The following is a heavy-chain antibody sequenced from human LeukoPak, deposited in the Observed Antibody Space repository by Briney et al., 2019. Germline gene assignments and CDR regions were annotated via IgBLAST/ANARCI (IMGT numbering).Heavy chain of an antibody. CDR2: MNHSGTS. D-gene: IGHD1-14*01. J-gene: IGHJ4*02. CDR1: GGSLTGYD. CDR3: ARWEINIRSDY. V-gene: IGHV4-34*01. Sequence: SETLSLTCAVYGGSLTGYDWHWIRQSPGKGLEWIGEMNHSGTSNYNPSLKSRVTMSVDTSKNQVSLKLSSVTAADTGVYYCARWEINIRSDYWGQGTLVTVSS.